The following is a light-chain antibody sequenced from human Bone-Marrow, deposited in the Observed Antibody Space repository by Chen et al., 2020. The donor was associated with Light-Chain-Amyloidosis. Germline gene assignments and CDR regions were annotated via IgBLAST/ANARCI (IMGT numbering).Light chain of an antibody. CDR3: QVWDSNSDQVV. CDR1: NIGRYS. V-gene: IGLV3-21*02. J-gene: IGLJ2*01. Sequence: SYVLTQPPSVSVAPGQTASITCGGNNIGRYSVHGYQQKPGQAPAVVVCDDTDRPSGIPERFSGSNSGETATLTISRVEARDEVDFYCQVWDSNSDQVVFGRGTKLNVL. CDR2: DDT.